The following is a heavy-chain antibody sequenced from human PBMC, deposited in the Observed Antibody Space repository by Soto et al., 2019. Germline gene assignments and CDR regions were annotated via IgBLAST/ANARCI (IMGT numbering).Heavy chain of an antibody. D-gene: IGHD6-19*01. CDR2: MNPNSGNT. Sequence: SVKVSCKASGYTFTSYDINLLREATGQGLEWMGWMNPNSGNTGYAQKFQGRVTMTRNTSISTAYMELSSLRSEDTAVYYCVNLLPGYSSGWYRIWGQGTMVTVSS. J-gene: IGHJ3*02. CDR3: VNLLPGYSSGWYRI. V-gene: IGHV1-8*01. CDR1: GYTFTSYD.